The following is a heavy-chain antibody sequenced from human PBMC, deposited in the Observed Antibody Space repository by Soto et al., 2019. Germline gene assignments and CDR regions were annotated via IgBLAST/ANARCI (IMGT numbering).Heavy chain of an antibody. D-gene: IGHD2-2*01. CDR1: GYTLTELS. J-gene: IGHJ5*02. CDR2: FDPEDGET. CDR3: ATLFCSSTSCYPQENWFDP. Sequence: ASVKVSCKVSGYTLTELSMHWVRQAPGKGLEWMGGFDPEDGETIYAQKFQGRVTMTEDTSTDTAYMELSSLGSEDTAVYYFATLFCSSTSCYPQENWFDPWGQGTLVTVSS. V-gene: IGHV1-24*01.